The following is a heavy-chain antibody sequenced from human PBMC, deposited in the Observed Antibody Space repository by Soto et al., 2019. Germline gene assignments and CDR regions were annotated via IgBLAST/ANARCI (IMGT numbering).Heavy chain of an antibody. Sequence: QVQLQQWGDGLLKPSETLSLTCAVYGGSFSSYSWNWIRQSPGKGLEWIGDINRIGSANYNPSLTGRVTMSVDSSKNQFYLRLTSVTAADTAMYHCARGGVDMIRGITGKRTWLDPWGQGTLVIVS. CDR3: ARGGVDMIRGITGKRTWLDP. CDR1: GGSFSSYS. CDR2: INRIGSA. J-gene: IGHJ5*02. D-gene: IGHD3-10*01. V-gene: IGHV4-34*01.